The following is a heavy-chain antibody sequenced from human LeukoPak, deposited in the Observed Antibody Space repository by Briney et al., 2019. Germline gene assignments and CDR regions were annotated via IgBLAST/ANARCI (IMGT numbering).Heavy chain of an antibody. CDR3: VSYSSSWYAFGSFDY. CDR1: GYTFTGYY. J-gene: IGHJ4*02. CDR2: INPNSGGT. Sequence: ASVKVSCKASGYTFTGYYIHWVRQAPGQGLEWMGWINPNSGGTNYAQKFQGRVTMTRDTSISTAYMELSRLRSDDTAVYYCVSYSSSWYAFGSFDYWGQGTLVTVSS. D-gene: IGHD6-13*01. V-gene: IGHV1-2*02.